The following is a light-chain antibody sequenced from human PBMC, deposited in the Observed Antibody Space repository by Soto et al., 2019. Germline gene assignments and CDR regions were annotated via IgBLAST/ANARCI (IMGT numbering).Light chain of an antibody. Sequence: EIVLTQSPGTLSLSPGERATLSGSASQTVRNNYLAWYQQKPGQAPRLLIYDASSRATGIPDRFSGGGSGTDFTLTISRLEPEDFAVYYCQQFSSYPLTFGGGTKVDTK. V-gene: IGKV3-20*01. J-gene: IGKJ4*01. CDR1: QTVRNNY. CDR3: QQFSSYPLT. CDR2: DAS.